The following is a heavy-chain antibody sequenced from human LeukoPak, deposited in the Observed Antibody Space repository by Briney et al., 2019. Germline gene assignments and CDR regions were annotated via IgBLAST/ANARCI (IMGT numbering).Heavy chain of an antibody. D-gene: IGHD1-26*01. CDR1: GGSVSSGSYY. Sequence: SETLSLTCTVSGGSVSSGSYYWSWIRQPPGKGLEWIGYFYYSGTTTGTTNYNPSLESRVTISGDTSKNQFSLRLTSVTAADTAVYYCARGGSEWDRPLWIWGQGTLVTVS. CDR2: FYYSGTTTGTT. J-gene: IGHJ3*02. CDR3: ARGGSEWDRPLWI. V-gene: IGHV4-61*01.